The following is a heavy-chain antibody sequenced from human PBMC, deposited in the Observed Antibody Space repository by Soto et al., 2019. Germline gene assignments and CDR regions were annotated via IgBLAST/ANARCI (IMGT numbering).Heavy chain of an antibody. CDR1: EITVSSNY. Sequence: SLRLSCAASEITVSSNYMTWVRQAPGKGLEWVSLIYSDGRTYYADSVKGRFTISRDDSKNTLYLQMNSLRADDTAIYYCARAYGAGSYFSDYWGQGTLVTVSS. V-gene: IGHV3-53*01. J-gene: IGHJ4*02. CDR2: IYSDGRT. D-gene: IGHD3-10*01. CDR3: ARAYGAGSYFSDY.